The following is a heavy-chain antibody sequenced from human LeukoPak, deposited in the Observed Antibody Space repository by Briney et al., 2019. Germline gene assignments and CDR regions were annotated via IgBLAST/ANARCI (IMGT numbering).Heavy chain of an antibody. CDR3: ARGSSGYDLPDY. D-gene: IGHD5-12*01. CDR2: IYYSGNT. Sequence: SETLSLTCTVSGGSISSYYGSWIRQPPGKGLEWIAYIYYSGNTNYNPSLKSRVTISVDTSKNQFSLKLSSVTAADTAVYFCARGSSGYDLPDYWGQGTLVTVSS. CDR1: GGSISSYY. J-gene: IGHJ4*02. V-gene: IGHV4-59*01.